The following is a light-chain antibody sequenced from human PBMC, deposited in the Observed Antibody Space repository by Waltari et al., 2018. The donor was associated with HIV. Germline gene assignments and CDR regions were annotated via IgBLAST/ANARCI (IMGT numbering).Light chain of an antibody. CDR1: SSAVGSYNL. V-gene: IGLV2-23*02. CDR2: EVS. CDR3: CSYAGSSTFVV. J-gene: IGLJ2*01. Sequence: QSALTQPASVSGSPGPSITISCPGTSSAVGSYNLVSWYQQHPGKAPKLMIYEVSKRPSGVSNRFSGSKSGNTASLTISGLQAEDEADYYCCSYAGSSTFVVFGGGTKLTVL.